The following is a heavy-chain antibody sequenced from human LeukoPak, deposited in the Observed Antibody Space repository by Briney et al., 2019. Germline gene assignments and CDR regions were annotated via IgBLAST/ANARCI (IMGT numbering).Heavy chain of an antibody. CDR3: AREWELLSVFDY. CDR2: ISYDGSNK. D-gene: IGHD1-26*01. Sequence: WGGPRTSLAAPGFTFSSYSIHRVPPAPGQGRGWVAVISYDGSNKYYADSVKGRFTISRDNSKNTLYLQMNSLRAEDTAVYYCAREWELLSVFDYWGQGTLVTVSS. J-gene: IGHJ4*02. CDR1: GFTFSSYS. V-gene: IGHV3-30-3*01.